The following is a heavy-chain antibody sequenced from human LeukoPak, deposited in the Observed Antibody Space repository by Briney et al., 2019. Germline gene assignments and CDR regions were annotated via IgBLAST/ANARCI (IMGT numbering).Heavy chain of an antibody. CDR2: IYHSGST. CDR1: GASINSSNW. V-gene: IGHV4-4*02. D-gene: IGHD3-22*01. Sequence: SATLSLTCAVSGASINSSNWWSWVRQSPGKGLEWIGEIYHSGSTNYNPSLKSRVTISVDKSKNQFSLKVTSVTAADTAMYYCARDQRYYDSSGYPEDGFDVWGQGTMVTVSS. J-gene: IGHJ3*01. CDR3: ARDQRYYDSSGYPEDGFDV.